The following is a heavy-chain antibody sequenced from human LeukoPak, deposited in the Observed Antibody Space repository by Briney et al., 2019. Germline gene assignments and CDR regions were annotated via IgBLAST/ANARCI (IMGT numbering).Heavy chain of an antibody. CDR3: ARPTPQDSSGWYGGEEGLFDY. CDR2: IRYDGSNK. CDR1: GFTFSSYG. J-gene: IGHJ4*02. D-gene: IGHD6-19*01. Sequence: PGGTLRLSCAASGFTFSSYGMHWVRQAPGKGLEWVAFIRYDGSNKYYADSVKGRFSISRDNAKNSLYLQMNSLRAEDTAVYYCARPTPQDSSGWYGGEEGLFDYWGQGALVTVSS. V-gene: IGHV3-30*02.